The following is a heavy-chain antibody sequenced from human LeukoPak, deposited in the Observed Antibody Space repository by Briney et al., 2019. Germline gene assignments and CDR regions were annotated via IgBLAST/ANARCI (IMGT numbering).Heavy chain of an antibody. J-gene: IGHJ5*02. CDR2: IYYTGST. D-gene: IGHD1-26*01. Sequence: SETLSLTCTVSGGSISTYYWSWIRQPPGKGLEWIGYIYYTGSTCYNPSLESRVTMSLDASKNQFSLELNSVTPADTAVYYCARGGNYWPQWWFDPWGRGTLVSVSS. V-gene: IGHV4-59*01. CDR3: ARGGNYWPQWWFDP. CDR1: GGSISTYY.